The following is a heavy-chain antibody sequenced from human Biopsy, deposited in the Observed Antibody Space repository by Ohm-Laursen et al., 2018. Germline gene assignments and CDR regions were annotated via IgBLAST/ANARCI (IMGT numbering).Heavy chain of an antibody. J-gene: IGHJ3*02. CDR2: ISWSSDSI. D-gene: IGHD3-22*01. CDR1: GFRFDNTG. Sequence: SLRLSCAASGFRFDNTGMHWVRQGPGKGLEWVAGISWSSDSITYAKSVTGRFTISRDNGENSLYLQMNSLRPEDMALYYCTKNTQWEGSGYLDAFHIWGHGAMVTVSS. CDR3: TKNTQWEGSGYLDAFHI. V-gene: IGHV3-9*03.